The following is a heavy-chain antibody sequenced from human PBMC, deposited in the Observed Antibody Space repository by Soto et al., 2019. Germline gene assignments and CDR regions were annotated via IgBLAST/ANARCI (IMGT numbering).Heavy chain of an antibody. CDR1: GFTFSSYW. CDR2: IKQDGSEK. J-gene: IGHJ3*02. V-gene: IGHV3-7*01. CDR3: ARVGYSGYVTGGAFDI. D-gene: IGHD5-12*01. Sequence: GGSLRLSCAAPGFTFSSYWMSWVRQAPGKGLEWVANIKQDGSEKYYVDSVKGRFTISRDNAKNSLYLQMNSLRAEDTAVYYCARVGYSGYVTGGAFDIWGQGTMVTVSS.